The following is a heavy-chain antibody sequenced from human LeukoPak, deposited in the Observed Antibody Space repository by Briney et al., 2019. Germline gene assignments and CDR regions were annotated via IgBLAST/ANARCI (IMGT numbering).Heavy chain of an antibody. CDR2: INTDGSST. CDR3: ARPRYSGSYYDY. V-gene: IGHV3-74*01. Sequence: GGSLRFSCAASGFTFSSYWMHWVRQAPGKGLVWVSRINTDGSSTSYADSVKGRFTISRDNAKNTLYLQMNSLRAEDTAVYYCARPRYSGSYYDYWGQGTLVTVSS. J-gene: IGHJ4*02. D-gene: IGHD1-26*01. CDR1: GFTFSSYW.